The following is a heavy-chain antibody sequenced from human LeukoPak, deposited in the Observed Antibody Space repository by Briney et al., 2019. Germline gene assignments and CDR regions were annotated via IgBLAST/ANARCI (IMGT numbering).Heavy chain of an antibody. J-gene: IGHJ6*03. CDR1: GYTFTSYD. D-gene: IGHD2-2*01. CDR3: ARVGWVPAALSYSYYYYMDV. CDR2: MNPNSGNT. Sequence: GASVKVSCKASGYTFTSYDINWVRQATGQGLEWMGWMNPNSGNTGYAQKFQGRVTMTRNTSISTAYMELSSLRSEDTAVYYCARVGWVPAALSYSYYYYMDVWGKGTTVTISS. V-gene: IGHV1-8*02.